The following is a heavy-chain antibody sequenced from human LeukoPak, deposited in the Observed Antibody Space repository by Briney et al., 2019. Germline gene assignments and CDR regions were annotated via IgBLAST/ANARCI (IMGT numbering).Heavy chain of an antibody. Sequence: SETLSLTCTVSGGSISSGDYYWSWIRQPPGKGLEWIGYIYYSGSTYYNPSLKSRVTISVDTSKNQFSLKLSSVTAADTAVYYCALYWSSSSRYYYYGMDVWGQGTTVTVSS. CDR1: GGSISSGDYY. V-gene: IGHV4-30-4*01. CDR3: ALYWSSSSRYYYYGMDV. CDR2: IYYSGST. D-gene: IGHD6-6*01. J-gene: IGHJ6*02.